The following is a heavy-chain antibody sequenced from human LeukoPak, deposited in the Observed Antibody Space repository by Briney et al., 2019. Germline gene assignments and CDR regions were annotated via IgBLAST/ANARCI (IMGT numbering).Heavy chain of an antibody. Sequence: PSGTLSLTCTVSGGSISSYYWSWIRQPPGKGLEWIGYIYYSGSTNYNPSLKSRVTISVDTSKNQFSLKLSSVTAADTAVYYCARVELANWFDPWGQGTLVTVSS. CDR3: ARVELANWFDP. CDR2: IYYSGST. CDR1: GGSISSYY. J-gene: IGHJ5*02. V-gene: IGHV4-59*01. D-gene: IGHD6-13*01.